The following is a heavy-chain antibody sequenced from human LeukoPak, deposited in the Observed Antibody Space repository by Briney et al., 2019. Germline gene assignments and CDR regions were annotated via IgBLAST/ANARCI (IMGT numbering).Heavy chain of an antibody. Sequence: SETLSLTCTVSRGSISSATYYWSWIRQHPGKGLEWIGYIYYTGSAYYNPSLKSRVTISVDTSKNQFSLELSSVTAADTAVYYRARHYYGLGSYQDYWGQGTLVTVSS. V-gene: IGHV4-31*03. CDR1: RGSISSATYY. J-gene: IGHJ4*02. D-gene: IGHD3-10*01. CDR2: IYYTGSA. CDR3: ARHYYGLGSYQDY.